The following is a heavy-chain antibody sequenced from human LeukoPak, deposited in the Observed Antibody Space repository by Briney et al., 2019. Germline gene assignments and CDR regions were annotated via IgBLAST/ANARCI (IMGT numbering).Heavy chain of an antibody. CDR3: ARVGEWELQPLYFDY. J-gene: IGHJ4*02. CDR1: GGSISSYY. Sequence: SETLSLTCTVSGGSISSYYWSWIRQPAGKGLEWIGRTYTSGSTNYNPSLKSRVTMSVDTSKNQFSVKLSSVTAADTAVYYCARVGEWELQPLYFDYWGQGTLVTVSS. V-gene: IGHV4-4*07. D-gene: IGHD1-26*01. CDR2: TYTSGST.